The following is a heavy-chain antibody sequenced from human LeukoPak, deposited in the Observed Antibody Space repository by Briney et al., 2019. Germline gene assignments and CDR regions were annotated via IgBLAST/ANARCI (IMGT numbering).Heavy chain of an antibody. D-gene: IGHD3-3*01. V-gene: IGHV3-33*06. J-gene: IGHJ3*02. CDR1: GFTFSSYG. CDR2: IWYDGSNK. CDR3: AKDTSITIFGVVFVDDAFDI. Sequence: PGGSLRLSCAASGFTFSSYGMHWVRQAPGKGLEWVAVIWYDGSNKYYADSVKGRFTISRDNSKNTLYLQMNSLRAEDTAVYYCAKDTSITIFGVVFVDDAFDIWGQGTMVTVSS.